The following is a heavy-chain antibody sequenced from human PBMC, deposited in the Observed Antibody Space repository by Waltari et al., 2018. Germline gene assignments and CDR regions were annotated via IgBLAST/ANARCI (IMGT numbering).Heavy chain of an antibody. CDR3: ARGVSGYSSYFDY. J-gene: IGHJ4*02. CDR2: IRGTPYGGTT. Sequence: EVQLVEFGGGLVQPGRSLRLSCTASGFIFGDYAMSWFRRAPGKGLEWVGFIRGTPYGGTTEYAASVKGRFIISRDDSKAIAHLQLSSLKTEDTAVYYCARGVSGYSSYFDYWGQGTLVTVSS. D-gene: IGHD3-22*01. CDR1: GFIFGDYA. V-gene: IGHV3-49*03.